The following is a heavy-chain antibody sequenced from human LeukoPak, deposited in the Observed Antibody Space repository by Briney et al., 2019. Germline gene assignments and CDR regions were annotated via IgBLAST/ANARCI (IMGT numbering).Heavy chain of an antibody. V-gene: IGHV3-30*18. D-gene: IGHD3-22*01. CDR2: ISYDGSKQ. CDR1: GFTFNIYG. J-gene: IGHJ4*02. CDR3: AKGGGSGYYDSSAYCFDY. Sequence: GGSLRLSCAASGFTFNIYGMHWVRQAPGKGLEWVATISYDGSKQYYADSVKGRFTVSRDNSKNTLYLEMNSLRAGDTAVYYCAKGGGSGYYDSSAYCFDYWGQGTLVTVTS.